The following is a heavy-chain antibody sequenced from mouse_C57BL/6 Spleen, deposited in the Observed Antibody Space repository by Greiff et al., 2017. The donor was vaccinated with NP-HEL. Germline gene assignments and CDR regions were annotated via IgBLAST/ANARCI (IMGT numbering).Heavy chain of an antibody. CDR3: ARYYGGLRRGSYAMDY. V-gene: IGHV1-64*01. CDR1: GYTFTSYW. J-gene: IGHJ4*01. D-gene: IGHD1-1*02. CDR2: IHPNSGST. Sequence: QVQLQQPGAELVKPGASVKLSCKASGYTFTSYWMHWVKQRPGQGLEWIGMIHPNSGSTNYNEKFKSKATLTVDKSSSTAYMQLSSLTSEDSAVYYCARYYGGLRRGSYAMDYWGQGTSVTVSS.